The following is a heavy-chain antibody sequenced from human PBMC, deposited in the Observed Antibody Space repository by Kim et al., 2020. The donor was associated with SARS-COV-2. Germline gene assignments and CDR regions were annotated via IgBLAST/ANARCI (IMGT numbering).Heavy chain of an antibody. Sequence: GGSLRLSCAASGFTLGTYDMHWVRQSTGKGLEWVSTIGTAADTFYSDSVTGRFSISRENAKNSLYLQMNRLTVGDTAVYFCVRGPCCTVSNCPVDDAFD. D-gene: IGHD2-8*02. CDR3: VRGPCCTVSNCPVDDAFD. J-gene: IGHJ3*01. CDR2: IGTAADT. CDR1: GFTLGTYD. V-gene: IGHV3-13*01.